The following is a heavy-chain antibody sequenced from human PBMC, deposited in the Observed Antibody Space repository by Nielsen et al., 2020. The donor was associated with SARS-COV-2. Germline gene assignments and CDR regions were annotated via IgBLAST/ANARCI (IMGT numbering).Heavy chain of an antibody. CDR2: IYHSGST. CDR1: GGSISSYY. V-gene: IGHV4-4*02. CDR3: ARDRSYSSSGFDY. Sequence: SETLSLTCTVSGGSISSYYWSWVRQPPGKGLEWIGEIYHSGSTNYNPSLKSRVTISVDKSKNQFSLKLSSVTAADTAVYYCARDRSYSSSGFDYWGQGTLVTVSS. D-gene: IGHD6-6*01. J-gene: IGHJ4*02.